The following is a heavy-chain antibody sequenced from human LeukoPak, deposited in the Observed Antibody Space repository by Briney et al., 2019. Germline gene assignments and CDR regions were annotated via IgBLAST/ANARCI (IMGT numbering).Heavy chain of an antibody. D-gene: IGHD3-22*01. V-gene: IGHV3-20*04. CDR2: INWNGGST. CDR1: GFTFDDYG. CDR3: ARIYYYDSSGSSFDY. Sequence: PGGSLRLSCAASGFTFDDYGMSWVSQAPGKGLEWVSGINWNGGSTGYADSVKGRFTISRDNAKNSLYLQMNSLRAEDTALYYCARIYYYDSSGSSFDYWGQGTLVTVSS. J-gene: IGHJ4*02.